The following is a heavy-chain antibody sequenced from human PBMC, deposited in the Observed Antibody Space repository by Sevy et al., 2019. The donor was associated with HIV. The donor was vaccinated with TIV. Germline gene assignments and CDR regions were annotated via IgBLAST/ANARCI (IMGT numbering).Heavy chain of an antibody. Sequence: SETLSLTCAVSGGSISSGGYSWSWIRQPPGKGLEWIGYIYHSGSTYYNPSLKSRVTISVDRSKNQFSLQLSSVTAADTAVYYGARETLVSITRVTGYYVDYWGQGTLVTVSS. V-gene: IGHV4-30-2*01. D-gene: IGHD2-21*02. J-gene: IGHJ4*02. CDR3: ARETLVSITRVTGYYVDY. CDR2: IYHSGST. CDR1: GGSISSGGYS.